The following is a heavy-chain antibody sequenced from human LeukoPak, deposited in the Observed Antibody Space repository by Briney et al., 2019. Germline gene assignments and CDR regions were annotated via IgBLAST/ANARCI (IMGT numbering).Heavy chain of an antibody. CDR1: GFTFSSYA. CDR3: AAHSRGYFQH. V-gene: IGHV3-23*01. D-gene: IGHD3-10*01. J-gene: IGHJ1*01. CDR2: ISGSGGST. Sequence: GGSLRLSCAASGFTFSSYAMSWVRQAPGKGLEWVSAISGSGGSTYYADSVKGRVTISRDNSKNTLYLQMDSVRAEDTAVYHCAAHSRGYFQHWGQGTLVTVSS.